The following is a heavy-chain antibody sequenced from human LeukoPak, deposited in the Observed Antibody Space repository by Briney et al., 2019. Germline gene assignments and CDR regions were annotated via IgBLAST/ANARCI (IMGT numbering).Heavy chain of an antibody. J-gene: IGHJ4*02. V-gene: IGHV4-34*01. Sequence: SETLSLTCAVYGGSFSGYYWSWIRQPPGKGLEWIGEINHSGSTNYNPSLKSRVTISVDTSKNQFSLKLSPVTAADTAVYYCARGPPRYFDWLPTGPIDYWGQGTLVTVSS. CDR2: INHSGST. D-gene: IGHD3-9*01. CDR1: GGSFSGYY. CDR3: ARGPPRYFDWLPTGPIDY.